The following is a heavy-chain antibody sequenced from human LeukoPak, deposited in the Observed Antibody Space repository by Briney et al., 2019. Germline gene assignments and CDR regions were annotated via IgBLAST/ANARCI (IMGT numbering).Heavy chain of an antibody. J-gene: IGHJ5*02. CDR3: ARADFIDAGPYLIGP. V-gene: IGHV1-2*02. Sequence: ASVRVSCETSGYIFTDYYIHWVRQAPGQGLEWMGWINTKSGRTSSARKFQGRVTMTRDPSITTVYMNMAWLTSDDTAIYFCARADFIDAGPYLIGPWGQGTLVTVSS. D-gene: IGHD2-2*01. CDR1: GYIFTDYY. CDR2: INTKSGRT.